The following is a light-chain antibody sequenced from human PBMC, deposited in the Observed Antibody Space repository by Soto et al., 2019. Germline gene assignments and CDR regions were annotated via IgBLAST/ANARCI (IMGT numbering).Light chain of an antibody. Sequence: DIQMTQSPSTLSASVCDRVTITCRASQSISYWLAWFQQKPGKAPRLLIYDVSTLESGVPSRFSGSGSGTQFTLTISGLQPDDFATYYCQHYNSYSEAFGQGTKVDI. CDR2: DVS. CDR3: QHYNSYSEA. CDR1: QSISYW. J-gene: IGKJ1*01. V-gene: IGKV1-5*01.